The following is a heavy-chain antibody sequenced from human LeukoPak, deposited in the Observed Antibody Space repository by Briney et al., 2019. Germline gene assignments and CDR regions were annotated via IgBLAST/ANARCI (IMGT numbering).Heavy chain of an antibody. CDR3: AKPEVATMRGPLWY. D-gene: IGHD5-24*01. Sequence: GGSLRLSCVASGFTFSSDAMHWVRQAPGKGLEWVAVISYDGKEKYHADSVKGRFTISRDNSKNTLYLQMNSLRAEDTAVYYCAKPEVATMRGPLWYWGQGTLVTVSS. CDR1: GFTFSSDA. CDR2: ISYDGKEK. J-gene: IGHJ4*02. V-gene: IGHV3-30-3*02.